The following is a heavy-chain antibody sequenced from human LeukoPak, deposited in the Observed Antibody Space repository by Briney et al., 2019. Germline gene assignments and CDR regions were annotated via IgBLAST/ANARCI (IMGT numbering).Heavy chain of an antibody. CDR2: IYHSGST. CDR1: GHSISSGYY. V-gene: IGHV4-38-2*02. J-gene: IGHJ4*02. CDR3: ARDPGWSSGWSQRAIEY. Sequence: SETLSLSCTVSGHSISSGYYWGWIRQPPGKGLEWIGSIYHSGSTYYNPSLKSRVTISVDTSKNQFSLKLSSVTAADTAVYYCARDPGWSSGWSQRAIEYWGQGTLVTVSS. D-gene: IGHD6-19*01.